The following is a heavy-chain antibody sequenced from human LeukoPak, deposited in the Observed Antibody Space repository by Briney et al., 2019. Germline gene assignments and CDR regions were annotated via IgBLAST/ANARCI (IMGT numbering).Heavy chain of an antibody. Sequence: GGSLRLSCAASGFNFSNHGIHWVRQAPGKGLDWVAVISHDGSQTYYTDSAKGRFTVSRDNSKNTMYLQLNSLRVEDTAMYFCAKDKIDGDYVTPSVYWGQGTLVTVSS. J-gene: IGHJ4*02. V-gene: IGHV3-30*18. CDR1: GFNFSNHG. CDR2: ISHDGSQT. CDR3: AKDKIDGDYVTPSVY. D-gene: IGHD4-17*01.